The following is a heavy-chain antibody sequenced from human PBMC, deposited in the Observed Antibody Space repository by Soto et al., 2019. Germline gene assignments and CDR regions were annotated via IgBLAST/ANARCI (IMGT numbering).Heavy chain of an antibody. CDR3: ARSVDP. V-gene: IGHV4-31*01. Sequence: QVQLQESGPGLVKPSQTLSLTCTVSGGSISSGGYYWSWIRQHPGKGLEWIGYIFYSGTTYYNPFLSSXXAISVDTSKNQFSLKLSSVTAADTAVYYCARSVDPWGQGTLVTVSS. J-gene: IGHJ5*02. CDR2: IFYSGTT. CDR1: GGSISSGGYY.